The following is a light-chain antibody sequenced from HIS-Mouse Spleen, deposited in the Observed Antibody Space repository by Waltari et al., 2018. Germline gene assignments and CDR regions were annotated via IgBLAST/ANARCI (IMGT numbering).Light chain of an antibody. Sequence: QSVLTQPPSASGTPGQRVTISCSGSSSNIGSNTVTWYQQLPGTAPKLLIYSNNQRPSGVPDRCSGSKSGTSASLAISGLQSEDEADYYCAAWDDSLNGYVFGTGTKVTVL. CDR2: SNN. J-gene: IGLJ1*01. CDR3: AAWDDSLNGYV. V-gene: IGLV1-44*01. CDR1: SSNIGSNT.